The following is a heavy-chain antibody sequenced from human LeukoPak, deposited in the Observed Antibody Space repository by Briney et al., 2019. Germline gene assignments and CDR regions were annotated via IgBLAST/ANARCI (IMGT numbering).Heavy chain of an antibody. Sequence: MSSQTLSLTCTVSGGSISSSDYYWGWIRQPPGKGMEWIASIYYSGSTYYSPSLKSRVTISKDTSKNQFSLKLSSVTAADTAVYYCARGNWNYNWFDPWGQGTLVTVSS. D-gene: IGHD1-7*01. V-gene: IGHV4-39*01. J-gene: IGHJ5*02. CDR3: ARGNWNYNWFDP. CDR2: IYYSGST. CDR1: GGSISSSDYY.